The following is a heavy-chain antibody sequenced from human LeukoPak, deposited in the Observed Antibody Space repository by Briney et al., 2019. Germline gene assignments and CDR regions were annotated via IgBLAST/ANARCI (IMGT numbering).Heavy chain of an antibody. CDR1: GGSISSYY. Sequence: SETLSLTCTVSGGSISSYYWSWIRQPAGKGLECIGRIYTSGSTNYNPSLKSRVTMSVDTSKNQFSLKLSSVTAADTAVYYCARGRIAVAAFYYFDYWGQGTLVTVSS. J-gene: IGHJ4*02. V-gene: IGHV4-4*07. CDR3: ARGRIAVAAFYYFDY. D-gene: IGHD6-19*01. CDR2: IYTSGST.